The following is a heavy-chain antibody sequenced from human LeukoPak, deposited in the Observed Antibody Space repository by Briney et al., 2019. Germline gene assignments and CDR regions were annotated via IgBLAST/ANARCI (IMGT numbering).Heavy chain of an antibody. CDR3: ARDSSSPDV. J-gene: IGHJ6*04. Sequence: GGSLRLSCAASGFSFSSYWMSWARQAPGKGLEWVSVIYSGGSTYYADSVKGRFTISRDNSKNTLYLQMNSLRAEDTAVYYCARDSSSPDVWGKGTTVTVSS. D-gene: IGHD6-6*01. CDR2: IYSGGST. V-gene: IGHV3-53*01. CDR1: GFSFSSYW.